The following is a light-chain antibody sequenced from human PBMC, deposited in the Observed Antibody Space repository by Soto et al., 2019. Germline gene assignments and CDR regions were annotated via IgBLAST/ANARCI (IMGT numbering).Light chain of an antibody. Sequence: QSVLTQSPSASASLGASVKLTCTLSSGHSSYAIAWHQQQPEKGPRYLMNLNSDGSHSKGDGIPDRLSGSSSGAERYLTISSLQSEDEADYYCQTWGTGFRVFGGGTKLTVL. CDR3: QTWGTGFRV. CDR2: LNSDGSH. CDR1: SGHSSYA. V-gene: IGLV4-69*01. J-gene: IGLJ3*02.